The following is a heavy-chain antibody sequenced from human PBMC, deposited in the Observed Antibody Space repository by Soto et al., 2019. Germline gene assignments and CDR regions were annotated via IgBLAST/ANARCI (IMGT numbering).Heavy chain of an antibody. CDR2: IYYSGST. Sequence: SETLSLTCTVSGGSISSGGYYWSRIRQHPGKGLEWIGYIYYSGSTYYNPSLRSRVTISVDTSKNQFSLKLSSVTAADTAVYYCARDWSDYYGSGSYGMDVWGQGTTVTVSS. V-gene: IGHV4-31*03. CDR1: GGSISSGGYY. D-gene: IGHD3-10*01. CDR3: ARDWSDYYGSGSYGMDV. J-gene: IGHJ6*02.